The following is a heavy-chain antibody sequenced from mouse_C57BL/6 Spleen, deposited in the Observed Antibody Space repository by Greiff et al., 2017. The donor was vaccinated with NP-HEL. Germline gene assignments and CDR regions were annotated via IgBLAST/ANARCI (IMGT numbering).Heavy chain of an antibody. CDR3: ARSDGYYYAMDY. Sequence: QVQLQQPGAELVMPGASVKLSCKASGYTFTSYWMHWVKQRPGQGLAWIGEIDPSDSYTNYNQKFKGKSTLTVDKSSSTAYMQLSSLTSEDSAVYYCARSDGYYYAMDYWGQGTSVTVSS. V-gene: IGHV1-69*01. CDR2: IDPSDSYT. J-gene: IGHJ4*01. D-gene: IGHD2-3*01. CDR1: GYTFTSYW.